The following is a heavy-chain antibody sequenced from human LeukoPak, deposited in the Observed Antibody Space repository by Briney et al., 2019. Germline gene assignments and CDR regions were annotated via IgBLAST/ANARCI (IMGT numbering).Heavy chain of an antibody. Sequence: ASVKVSCKASGHIFTSYYMHWVRQAPGQGLEWMGIINPNGGGTNYAQKSQGRVTMTRDMSTSTVYMELSSLRSEDTAVYYCARGYSSGLMDVWGKGTTITVSS. V-gene: IGHV1-46*01. D-gene: IGHD6-19*01. CDR3: ARGYSSGLMDV. CDR1: GHIFTSYY. CDR2: INPNGGGT. J-gene: IGHJ6*04.